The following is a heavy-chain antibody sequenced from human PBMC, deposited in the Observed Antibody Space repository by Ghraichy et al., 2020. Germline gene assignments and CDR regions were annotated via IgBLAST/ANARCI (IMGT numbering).Heavy chain of an antibody. D-gene: IGHD3-10*01. CDR1: GFTFSSYA. Sequence: LTCAASGFTFSSYAMSWVRQAPGKGLEWVSAISGSGGSTYYADSVKGRFTISRDNSKNTLYLQMNSLRAEDTAVYYCAKDKGFITHGLFDPWGQGTLVTVSS. CDR2: ISGSGGST. J-gene: IGHJ5*02. V-gene: IGHV3-23*01. CDR3: AKDKGFITHGLFDP.